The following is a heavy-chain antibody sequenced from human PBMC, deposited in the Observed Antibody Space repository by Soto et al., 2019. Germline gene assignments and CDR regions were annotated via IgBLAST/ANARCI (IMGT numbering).Heavy chain of an antibody. CDR3: AKEPYSSTPNWFDP. D-gene: IGHD6-19*01. J-gene: IGHJ5*02. CDR2: ISYDGSDK. Sequence: GGSLRLSCAASGFSFSNYAMHWVRQAPGKGLEWVALISYDGSDKYYADSVKGRFTISRDNSKNTLYLQLNSLRAEDTAEYYCAKEPYSSTPNWFDPWGQGTLVTVSS. CDR1: GFSFSNYA. V-gene: IGHV3-30-3*01.